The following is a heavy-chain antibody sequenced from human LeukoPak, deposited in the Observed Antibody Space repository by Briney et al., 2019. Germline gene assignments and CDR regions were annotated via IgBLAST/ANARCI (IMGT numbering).Heavy chain of an antibody. V-gene: IGHV3-11*04. D-gene: IGHD3-9*01. Sequence: GGSLRLSCAASGFTFSDYYMSWIRQAPGKGLEWVSYISSSGSIIYYADSVKGRFTISRDNAKNSLYLQMNSLRAEDTAVYYCARDQDILTGYYSTPFDYWGQGTLVTVSS. CDR3: ARDQDILTGYYSTPFDY. CDR1: GFTFSDYY. CDR2: ISSSGSII. J-gene: IGHJ4*02.